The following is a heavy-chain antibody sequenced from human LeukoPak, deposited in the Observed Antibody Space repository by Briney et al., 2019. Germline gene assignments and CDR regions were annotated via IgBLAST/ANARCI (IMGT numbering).Heavy chain of an antibody. D-gene: IGHD2-15*01. CDR1: GGSFSGYY. CDR3: ATNGVVVAATRSFDY. CDR2: INHSGST. Sequence: SETLSLTCAVYGGSFSGYYWSWIRQPPGKGLEWIGEINHSGSTNYNPSLKSRVTISVDTSKNQFSLKLSSVTAADTAVYYCATNGVVVAATRSFDYWGQGTLVTVSS. J-gene: IGHJ4*02. V-gene: IGHV4-34*01.